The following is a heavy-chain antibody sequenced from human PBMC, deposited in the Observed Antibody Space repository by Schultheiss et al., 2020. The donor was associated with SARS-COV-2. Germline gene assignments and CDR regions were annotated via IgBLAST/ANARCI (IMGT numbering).Heavy chain of an antibody. CDR3: ARHSGDFWSGYSDY. Sequence: ESLKISCTVSGGSISSSSYYWGWIRQPPGKGLEWIGYIYYSGSTNYNPSLKSRVTISVDTSKNQFSLKLSSVTAADTAVYYCARHSGDFWSGYSDYWGQGTLVTVSS. V-gene: IGHV4-61*05. D-gene: IGHD3-3*01. J-gene: IGHJ4*02. CDR1: GGSISSSSYY. CDR2: IYYSGST.